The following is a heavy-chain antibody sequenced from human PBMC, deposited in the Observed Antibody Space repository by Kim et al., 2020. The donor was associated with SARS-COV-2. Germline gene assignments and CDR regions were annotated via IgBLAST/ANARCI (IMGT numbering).Heavy chain of an antibody. CDR1: GFTFSSYA. Sequence: GGSLRLSCAASGFTFSSYAMSWVRQAPGKGLEWVSAISGSGGSTYYADSVKGRFTISRDNSKNTLYLQMNSLRAEDTAVYYCAKDPRDRGSHSRWFDPWGQGTLVTVSS. J-gene: IGHJ5*02. CDR2: ISGSGGST. V-gene: IGHV3-23*01. D-gene: IGHD1-26*01. CDR3: AKDPRDRGSHSRWFDP.